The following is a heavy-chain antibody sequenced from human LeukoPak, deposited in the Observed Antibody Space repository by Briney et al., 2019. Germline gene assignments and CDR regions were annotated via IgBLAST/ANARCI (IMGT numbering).Heavy chain of an antibody. D-gene: IGHD2-21*02. CDR3: ARQYCGADCAYDY. Sequence: SETLSLTCTVSGGSISSYYWNWIRQPPGKGLEWIGFIYYSGSTNYNPSLKSRVTISVDTSKNQFPLRLSSVTAADTAVYYCARQYCGADCAYDYWGQGTLVTVSS. CDR2: IYYSGST. J-gene: IGHJ4*02. V-gene: IGHV4-59*08. CDR1: GGSISSYY.